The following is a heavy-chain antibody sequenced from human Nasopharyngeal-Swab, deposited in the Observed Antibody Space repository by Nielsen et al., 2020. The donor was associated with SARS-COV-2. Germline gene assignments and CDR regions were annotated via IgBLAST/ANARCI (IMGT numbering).Heavy chain of an antibody. CDR2: IYYSGST. V-gene: IGHV4-61*07. Sequence: WIRQPPGKGLEWIGYIYYSGSTNYNPPLKSRVTISVDTSKNQFSLKLSSVTAADTAVYYCARLRNYDSSGYSTYYFDYWGQGTLVTVSS. D-gene: IGHD3-22*01. J-gene: IGHJ4*02. CDR3: ARLRNYDSSGYSTYYFDY.